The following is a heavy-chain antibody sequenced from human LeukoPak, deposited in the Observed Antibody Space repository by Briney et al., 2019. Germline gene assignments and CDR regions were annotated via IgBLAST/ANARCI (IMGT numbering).Heavy chain of an antibody. CDR2: IFFIGSA. V-gene: IGHV4-59*01. D-gene: IGHD3-22*01. CDR1: LDSISGYN. CDR3: ARVKGYYDSGGYLFDY. J-gene: IGHJ4*02. Sequence: SGSLSLASAHPLDSISGYNWSSICHTPRKRLWWVSHIFFIGSAAYTTSPKSRVTISVQKSTKQSSLKLSSVTAADTAVYYCARVKGYYDSGGYLFDYWGQGTLVTVSS.